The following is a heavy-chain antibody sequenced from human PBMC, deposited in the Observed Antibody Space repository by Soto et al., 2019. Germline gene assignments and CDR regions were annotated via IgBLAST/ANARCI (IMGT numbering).Heavy chain of an antibody. J-gene: IGHJ3*02. CDR1: GGSISSGGYY. Sequence: SETLSLTCTVSGGSISSGGYYWSWIRQHPGKGLEWIGYIYYSGSTYYNPSLKSRVTISVDTSKNQFSLKLSSVTAADTAVYYCARHPPDSTPPIWGQGTMVTLSS. CDR2: IYYSGST. D-gene: IGHD3-22*01. CDR3: ARHPPDSTPPI. V-gene: IGHV4-31*03.